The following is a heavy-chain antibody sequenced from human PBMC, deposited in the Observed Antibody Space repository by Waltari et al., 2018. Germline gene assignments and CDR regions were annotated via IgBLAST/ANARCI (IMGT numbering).Heavy chain of an antibody. J-gene: IGHJ4*02. Sequence: QVQLQESGPGLVKPSDTLSLTCTVSGGSISSYYWSWIRQPAGKGLEWSGRIYTSGSTNYNPSLKSRVTRAVDTSKNQFSLKLSSVTAADTAVYYCARDVGTYSYGFFDYWGQGTLVTVSS. D-gene: IGHD5-18*01. CDR2: IYTSGST. CDR1: GGSISSYY. V-gene: IGHV4-4*07. CDR3: ARDVGTYSYGFFDY.